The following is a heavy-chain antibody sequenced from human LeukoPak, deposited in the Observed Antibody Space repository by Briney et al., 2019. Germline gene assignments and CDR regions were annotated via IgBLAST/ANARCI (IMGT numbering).Heavy chain of an antibody. CDR2: IYPGDSDT. V-gene: IGHV5-51*01. CDR3: ARQTPDYGDFLHWGGGSHNDY. Sequence: GASLKISCKGSGYSFTSYWIGWVRQMPGKGLEWMGIIYPGDSDTRYSPSFQGQVTISADKSISIAYLQWSSLKASDTAMYYCARQTPDYGDFLHWGGGSHNDYWGQGTLVTVSS. D-gene: IGHD4-17*01. CDR1: GYSFTSYW. J-gene: IGHJ4*02.